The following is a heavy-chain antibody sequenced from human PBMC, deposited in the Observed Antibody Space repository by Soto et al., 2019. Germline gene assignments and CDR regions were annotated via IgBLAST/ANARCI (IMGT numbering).Heavy chain of an antibody. CDR3: ARDVSYYGSGSYYNWFDY. J-gene: IGHJ4*02. V-gene: IGHV4-59*01. D-gene: IGHD3-10*01. Sequence: SETLSLTCTVSGGSISSYYWSWIRQPPGKGLEWIGYIYYSGSTNYNPSLKSRVTISVDTSKNQFSLKLSSVTAADTAVYYCARDVSYYGSGSYYNWFDYWGQGTLVTAPQ. CDR1: GGSISSYY. CDR2: IYYSGST.